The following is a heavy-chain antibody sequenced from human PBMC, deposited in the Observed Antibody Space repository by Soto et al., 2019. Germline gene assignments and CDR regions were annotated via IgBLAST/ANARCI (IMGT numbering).Heavy chain of an antibody. Sequence: GGSVKVSCKASGYTFTSYDINGVVQSTLQWLDGMGWMNPNSGNTGYAQKFQGRVTMTRNTSISTAYMELSSLRSEDTAVYYCARFKGPRARYYDFWSGYYTTYNWNDYYGMDVWGQGTTVTVSS. D-gene: IGHD3-3*01. CDR1: GYTFTSYD. CDR3: ARFKGPRARYYDFWSGYYTTYNWNDYYGMDV. J-gene: IGHJ6*02. V-gene: IGHV1-8*01. CDR2: MNPNSGNT.